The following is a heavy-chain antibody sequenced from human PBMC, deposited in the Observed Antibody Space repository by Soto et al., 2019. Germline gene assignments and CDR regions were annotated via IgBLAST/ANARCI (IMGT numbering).Heavy chain of an antibody. V-gene: IGHV4-31*03. D-gene: IGHD3-3*01. J-gene: IGHJ1*01. CDR3: ARGGVVVTRYEYFIH. CDR1: GDSITRGDYY. CDR2: IYKSETT. Sequence: SETLSLTCTVSGDSITRGDYYWTWIRHSPAKGLEWIGNIYKSETTSYNPALRGRVTISVDTSKNQLSLRLNSLTAADTARYYCARGGVVVTRYEYFIHWGQG.